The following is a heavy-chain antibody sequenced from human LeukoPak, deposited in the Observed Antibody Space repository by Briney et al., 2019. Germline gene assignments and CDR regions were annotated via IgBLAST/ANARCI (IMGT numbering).Heavy chain of an antibody. CDR1: GYTLTELS. V-gene: IGHV1-24*01. J-gene: IGHJ6*03. CDR3: ATLPRNEPPDYYYYYYMDV. Sequence: ASVKVSCKVSGYTLTELSMHWVRQAPGKGLEWMGGFDPEGGETIYAQKFQGRVTMTEDTSTDTAYMELSSLRSEDTAVYYCATLPRNEPPDYYYYYYMDVWGKGTTVTVSS. D-gene: IGHD1-1*01. CDR2: FDPEGGET.